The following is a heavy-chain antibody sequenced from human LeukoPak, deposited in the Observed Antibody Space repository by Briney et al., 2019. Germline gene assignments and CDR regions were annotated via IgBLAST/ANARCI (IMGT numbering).Heavy chain of an antibody. V-gene: IGHV5-51*01. J-gene: IGHJ4*02. CDR1: GGTFSSYA. CDR3: ARYITPIYYFDY. Sequence: KVSCKASGGTFSSYAISWVRQAPGQGLEWMGGVIYPGDSDTRYSPSFQGQVTISADKSISTAYLQWSSLKASDTAMYYCARYITPIYYFDYWGQGTLVTVSS. D-gene: IGHD3-16*02. CDR2: IYPGDSDT.